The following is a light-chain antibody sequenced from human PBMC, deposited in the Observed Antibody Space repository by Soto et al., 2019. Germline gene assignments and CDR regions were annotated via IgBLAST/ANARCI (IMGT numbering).Light chain of an antibody. CDR2: EVT. CDR3: SSYTNSATLGV. J-gene: IGLJ1*01. V-gene: IGLV2-14*01. CDR1: NSDIGGYNL. Sequence: QSALTQPGSVSGSPGQSITIYCTGTNSDIGGYNLVSWFQHHPGKAPKLVIYEVTHRPSGISNRFSGSKSGNTASLTISGLQAEDEASYYCSSYTNSATLGVFGTGTKVT.